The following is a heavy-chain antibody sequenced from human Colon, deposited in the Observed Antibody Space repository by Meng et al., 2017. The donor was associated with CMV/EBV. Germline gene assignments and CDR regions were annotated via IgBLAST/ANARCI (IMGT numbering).Heavy chain of an antibody. CDR1: GSTFSLYP. CDR3: AKEFVLGTHLDH. Sequence: GESLKISCAGSGSTFSLYPMAWVRQAPGKGLEWVAFIRYDGTKADYADSVTGRFTISRDNAKSSLHLQMTSLRPEDSAVYFCAKEFVLGTHLDHWGQGTLVTVSS. V-gene: IGHV3-30*02. CDR2: IRYDGTKA. J-gene: IGHJ4*02. D-gene: IGHD2-21*02.